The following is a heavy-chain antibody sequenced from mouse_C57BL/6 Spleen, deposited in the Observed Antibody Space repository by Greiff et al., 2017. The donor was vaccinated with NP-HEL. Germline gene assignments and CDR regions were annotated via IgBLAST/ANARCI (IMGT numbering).Heavy chain of an antibody. D-gene: IGHD2-4*01. CDR1: GYAFTNYL. CDR2: INPGSGGT. CDR3: ARSADYDGYLDY. Sequence: VQLQQSGAELVRPGTSVKVSCKASGYAFTNYLIEWVKQRPGQGLEWIGVINPGSGGTDYNEKFKGKATLTADKSSSTAYMQLSSLTSEDSAVYFCARSADYDGYLDYWGQGTTLTVSS. V-gene: IGHV1-54*01. J-gene: IGHJ2*01.